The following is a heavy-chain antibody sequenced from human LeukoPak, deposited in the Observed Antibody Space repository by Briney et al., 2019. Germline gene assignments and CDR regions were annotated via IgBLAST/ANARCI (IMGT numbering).Heavy chain of an antibody. CDR1: GGSISSGSYY. CDR3: ARGGGISQSIAAAGSADY. Sequence: PSETLSLTCTVSGGSISSGSYYWSWIRQPAGKGLEWIGRIYTSGSTNYNPSLKSRVTISVDTSKNQFSLKLSSVTAADTAVYYCARGGGISQSIAAAGSADYWGQGTLVTVSS. D-gene: IGHD6-13*01. J-gene: IGHJ4*02. V-gene: IGHV4-61*02. CDR2: IYTSGST.